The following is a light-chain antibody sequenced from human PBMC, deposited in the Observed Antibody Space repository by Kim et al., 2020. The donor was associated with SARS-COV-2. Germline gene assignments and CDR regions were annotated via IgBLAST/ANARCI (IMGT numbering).Light chain of an antibody. CDR2: GKN. Sequence: SSELTQDPAVSVALGQTVRITCQGDSLRSYYASWYQQKPGQAPVLVIYGKNNRPSGIPDRFSGSSSGNTASLTITGAQAEDEADYYCNSRDSSGNLPRVF. V-gene: IGLV3-19*01. CDR1: SLRSYY. CDR3: NSRDSSGNLPRV. J-gene: IGLJ1*01.